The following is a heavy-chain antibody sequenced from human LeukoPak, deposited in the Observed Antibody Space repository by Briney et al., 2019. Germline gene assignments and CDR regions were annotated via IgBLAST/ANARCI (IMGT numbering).Heavy chain of an antibody. CDR1: GFTFSDYY. CDR2: IYTSGST. CDR3: ARGSRRGPDFDY. Sequence: GSLRLSCAASGFTFSDYYMSWIRQPAGKGLEWIGRIYTSGSTNYNPSLKSRVTMSVDTSKNQFSLKLSSVTAADTAVYYCARGSRRGPDFDYWGQGTLVTVSS. V-gene: IGHV4-4*07. J-gene: IGHJ4*02.